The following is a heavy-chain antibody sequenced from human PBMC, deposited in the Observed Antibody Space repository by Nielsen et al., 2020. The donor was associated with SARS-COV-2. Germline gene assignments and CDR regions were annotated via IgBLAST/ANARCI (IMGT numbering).Heavy chain of an antibody. J-gene: IGHJ6*02. D-gene: IGHD4-17*01. V-gene: IGHV3-11*05. CDR3: VRDVRTAVTVWYDYGMDV. CDR1: GFTFSDYY. Sequence: GGSLRLSCAASGFTFSDYYMSWIRQAPGKGLEWVSYISSSSSYTNYADSVKGRFTISRDNAKNSLYLQMNSLRAEDTAVYYCVRDVRTAVTVWYDYGMDVWGQGTTVTVSS. CDR2: ISSSSSYT.